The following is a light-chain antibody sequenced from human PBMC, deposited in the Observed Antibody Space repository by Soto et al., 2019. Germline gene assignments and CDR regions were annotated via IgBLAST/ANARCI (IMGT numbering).Light chain of an antibody. CDR3: SSYTCSSTPYV. CDR2: EVS. V-gene: IGLV2-14*01. CDR1: SSDVGGYNY. J-gene: IGLJ1*01. Sequence: QSALTQPASVSGSPGQSITISCTGTSSDVGGYNYVSWYQQHPVKAPKLMIYEVSNRPSGVSNRFSASKSGNTASLTVSGLQAEDEADYYCSSYTCSSTPYVFGTGTKLTVL.